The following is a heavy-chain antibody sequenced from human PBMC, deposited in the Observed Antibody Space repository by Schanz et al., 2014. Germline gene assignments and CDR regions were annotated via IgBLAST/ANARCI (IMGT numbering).Heavy chain of an antibody. Sequence: QVQLQQWGAGLLKPSETLSLTCAVSGGPFSGYWGWIRQPPGKGLEWIGEINHSGSTTYNPSLKSRVPMPVAPSKNQFPLKLSSGTAADTAVYYCAREGNVVHPGGWSFDLWGRGTLVTVSS. V-gene: IGHV4-34*01. D-gene: IGHD2-2*01. CDR3: AREGNVVHPGGWSFDL. CDR2: INHSGST. CDR1: GGPFSGY. J-gene: IGHJ2*01.